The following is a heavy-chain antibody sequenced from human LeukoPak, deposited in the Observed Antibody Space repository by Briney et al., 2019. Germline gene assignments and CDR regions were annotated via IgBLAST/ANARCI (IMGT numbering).Heavy chain of an antibody. CDR2: IGSSSSPI. CDR3: ARDGHSSGWYRPH. CDR1: GFTFSSYS. D-gene: IGHD6-19*01. Sequence: PGGSLRLSCAASGFTFSSYSMNWVRQAPGKGLEWISYIGSSSSPIYYADSVKGRFTISRDNARNSLYLQMNSLRDEDTAVYYCARDGHSSGWYRPHWGQGTLVTVSS. V-gene: IGHV3-48*02. J-gene: IGHJ4*02.